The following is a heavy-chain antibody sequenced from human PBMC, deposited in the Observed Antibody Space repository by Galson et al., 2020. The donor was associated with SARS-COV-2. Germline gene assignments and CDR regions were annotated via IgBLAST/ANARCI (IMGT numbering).Heavy chain of an antibody. D-gene: IGHD3-22*01. CDR1: GGSFSGYY. CDR2: INHSGST. V-gene: IGHV4-34*01. J-gene: IGHJ4*02. Sequence: ETGGSLRLSCAIYGGSFSGYYWSWIRQPPGKGLEWSGEINHSGSTNYNPSLKSRVTISVDTSKNQFSLKLSAVTAAATAVYYWSRVPTGWLFLSFDYWGQGTLVTVSS. CDR3: SRVPTGWLFLSFDY.